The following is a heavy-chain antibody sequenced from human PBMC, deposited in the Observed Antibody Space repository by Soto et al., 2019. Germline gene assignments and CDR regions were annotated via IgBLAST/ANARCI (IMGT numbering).Heavy chain of an antibody. Sequence: GGSLRLSCAASGFTFSTYWMSWVRQAPGKGLEWLANIKQDGSEKYYVDSVRGRFTISRDNAKNSLYVQMSSLRAEDTGVYYCARERGGNWLRPFDYCGQGTLVTVSS. J-gene: IGHJ4*02. CDR2: IKQDGSEK. CDR1: GFTFSTYW. CDR3: ARERGGNWLRPFDY. V-gene: IGHV3-7*01. D-gene: IGHD5-12*01.